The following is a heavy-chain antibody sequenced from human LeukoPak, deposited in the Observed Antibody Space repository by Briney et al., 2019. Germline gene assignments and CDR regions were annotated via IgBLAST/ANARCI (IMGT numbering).Heavy chain of an antibody. V-gene: IGHV1-2*02. CDR3: ARGGIRITMVRGVDWFDP. CDR2: INPNSGGT. Sequence: ASVKVSCKASGYTFTGYYMHWVRQAPGQGLEWMGWINPNSGGTSYAQKFQGRVTMTRDTSISTAYMELSRLRSDDTAVYYCARGGIRITMVRGVDWFDPWGQGTLVTVSS. CDR1: GYTFTGYY. D-gene: IGHD3-10*01. J-gene: IGHJ5*02.